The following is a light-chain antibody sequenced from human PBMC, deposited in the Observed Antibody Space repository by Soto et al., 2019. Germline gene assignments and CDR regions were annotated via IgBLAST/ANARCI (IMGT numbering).Light chain of an antibody. CDR3: QQANSSPYT. J-gene: IGKJ2*01. V-gene: IGKV1-12*01. CDR2: AAS. CDR1: QGIAGW. Sequence: DIQMTQSPSSVSASVGDRITITCRASQGIAGWLAWYQQKPGKAPTLLIYAASSLQSGVPSRFSGSGSGTDFTLTISSLQPEEFETDDCQQANSSPYTFGKGTKLEIK.